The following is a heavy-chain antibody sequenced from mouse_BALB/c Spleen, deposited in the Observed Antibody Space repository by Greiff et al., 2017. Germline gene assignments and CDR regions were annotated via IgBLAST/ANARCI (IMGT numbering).Heavy chain of an antibody. V-gene: IGHV1S126*01. J-gene: IGHJ3*01. Sequence: VQLKQSGPQLVRPGASVKISCKASGYSFTSYWMHWVKQRPGQGLEWIGMIDPSDSETRLNQKFKDKATLTVDKSSSTAYMQLSSPTSEDSAVYYCARNPRGGPWFAYWGQGTLVTVSA. CDR1: GYSFTSYW. CDR2: IDPSDSET. CDR3: ARNPRGGPWFAY.